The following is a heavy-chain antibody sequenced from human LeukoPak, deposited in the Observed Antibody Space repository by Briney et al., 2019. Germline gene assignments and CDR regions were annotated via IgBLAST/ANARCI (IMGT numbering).Heavy chain of an antibody. J-gene: IGHJ4*02. V-gene: IGHV3-11*06. D-gene: IGHD6-13*01. CDR3: ARRSIATAGTIIDS. Sequence: GGSLRLSCAAPGFTFSDYYMSWIRQAPGKGLEWVSYISGSGSYTNYADYVKGRFTISRDNAKNSLHLQMNSLRAEDTAVYYCARRSIATAGTIIDSWGQGTLVTVSS. CDR1: GFTFSDYY. CDR2: ISGSGSYT.